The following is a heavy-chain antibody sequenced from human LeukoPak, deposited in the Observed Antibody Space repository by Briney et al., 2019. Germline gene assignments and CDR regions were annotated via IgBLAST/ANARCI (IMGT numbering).Heavy chain of an antibody. CDR3: ARGLHRFLPDIAAAGPTFDY. CDR1: GYTFTSYG. D-gene: IGHD6-13*01. J-gene: IGHJ4*02. Sequence: GASVKVSCKASGYTFTSYGISWVRQAPGQGLEWMGWISAYNGNTNYAQKLQGRVTMTTDTSTSTAYMELRSLRSDDTAVYYCARGLHRFLPDIAAAGPTFDYWGQGTLVTVSS. CDR2: ISAYNGNT. V-gene: IGHV1-18*01.